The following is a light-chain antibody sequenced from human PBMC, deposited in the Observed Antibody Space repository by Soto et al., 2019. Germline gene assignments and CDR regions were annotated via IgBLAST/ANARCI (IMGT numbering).Light chain of an antibody. Sequence: QSVLTQAPSGSGTPGQRVTITCSGSSSNIGRNSVNWYQHLPGTAPKLLTHGNNHRPSGVPDRFSGSKSGTSASLAISGLQPEDEADYCCAAWDDSLNEYVFGDGTKVTVL. CDR3: AAWDDSLNEYV. CDR2: GNN. CDR1: SSNIGRNS. J-gene: IGLJ1*01. V-gene: IGLV1-44*01.